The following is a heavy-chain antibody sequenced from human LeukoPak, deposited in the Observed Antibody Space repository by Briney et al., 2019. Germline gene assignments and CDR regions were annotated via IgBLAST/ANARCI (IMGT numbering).Heavy chain of an antibody. CDR3: AKGRAGMATIAGIDY. J-gene: IGHJ4*02. CDR1: GFTFSSYG. V-gene: IGHV3-30*18. Sequence: GGSLRLSCAASGFTFSSYGMHWVRQAPGKGLKWVAVISYDGSNKYYADSVKGRFTISRDNSKNTLYLQMNSLRAEDTAVYYCAKGRAGMATIAGIDYWGQGTLVTVSS. CDR2: ISYDGSNK. D-gene: IGHD5-24*01.